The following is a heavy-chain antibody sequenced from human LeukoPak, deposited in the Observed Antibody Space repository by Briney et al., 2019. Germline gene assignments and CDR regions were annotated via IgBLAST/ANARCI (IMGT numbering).Heavy chain of an antibody. CDR2: IYHSGST. V-gene: IGHV4-30-2*01. D-gene: IGHD3-16*01. CDR3: ARVGGSNSYYYGMDV. Sequence: PSETLSLTCAVSGGSISSGGYSWSWIRQPPGKGLEWIGYIYHSGSTYYNPSLKSRVTISVDRSKNQFSLKLSSVTAADTAVYYCARVGGSNSYYYGMDVWGQGTTVTLSS. CDR1: GGSISSGGYS. J-gene: IGHJ6*02.